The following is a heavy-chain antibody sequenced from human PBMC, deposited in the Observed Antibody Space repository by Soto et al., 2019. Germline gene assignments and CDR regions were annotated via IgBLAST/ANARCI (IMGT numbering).Heavy chain of an antibody. D-gene: IGHD2-2*01. CDR1: GFNFNNYG. CDR2: IGSRATTT. J-gene: IGHJ3*02. CDR3: ATRVIIPTAMRGAFDI. V-gene: IGHV3-23*01. Sequence: GGSLRLSCAASGFNFNNYGMIWVRQAPGKGLEWVSTIGSRATTTSYADSVKGRFTISRDNSKDTVYLQMNSLGVEDTAVYYCATRVIIPTAMRGAFDIWGQGTMVTVSS.